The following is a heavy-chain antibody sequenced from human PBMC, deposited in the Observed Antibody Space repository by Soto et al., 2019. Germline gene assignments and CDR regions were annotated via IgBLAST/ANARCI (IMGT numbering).Heavy chain of an antibody. Sequence: QVQLQQSGPGLVKPSQTLSLTCAISGDSVSSNSAAWNWIRQSPSGGLEWLGRTYYRSRWYNDYAVSVRSRITITPDTSKNQFSLHLNSVTPEDTAVYYCAGTTSRQWYYMDVWGKGTTVTVSS. CDR1: GDSVSSNSAA. J-gene: IGHJ6*03. CDR3: AGTTSRQWYYMDV. CDR2: TYYRSRWYN. V-gene: IGHV6-1*01. D-gene: IGHD1-7*01.